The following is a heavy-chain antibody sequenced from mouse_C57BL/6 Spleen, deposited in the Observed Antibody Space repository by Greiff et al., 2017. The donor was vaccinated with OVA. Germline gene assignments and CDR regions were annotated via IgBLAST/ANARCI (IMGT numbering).Heavy chain of an antibody. CDR3: ARYYLRRDWYFDV. V-gene: IGHV7-3*01. D-gene: IGHD1-1*01. CDR2: IRNKANGYTT. Sequence: DVMLVESGGGLVQPGGSLSLSCAASGFTFTDYYMSWVRQPPGKALEWLGFIRNKANGYTTEYSASVKGRFTISRDNSQSILYLQMNALRAEDSATYYCARYYLRRDWYFDVWGTGTTVTVSS. CDR1: GFTFTDYY. J-gene: IGHJ1*03.